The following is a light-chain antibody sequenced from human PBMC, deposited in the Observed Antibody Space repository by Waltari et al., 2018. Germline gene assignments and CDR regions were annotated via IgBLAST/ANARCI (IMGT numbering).Light chain of an antibody. CDR3: QQSYSTRALT. CDR1: QRINVS. V-gene: IGKV1-39*01. CDR2: AAS. J-gene: IGKJ4*01. Sequence: DIQMTQSPSSLSASVGDRVTITCRASQRINVSLNWYQHKPGKAPKLLIYAASTLQNGVPSRFSGSGSETDVTLTISSLQPEDSAIYYCQQSYSTRALTFGGGTKVEI.